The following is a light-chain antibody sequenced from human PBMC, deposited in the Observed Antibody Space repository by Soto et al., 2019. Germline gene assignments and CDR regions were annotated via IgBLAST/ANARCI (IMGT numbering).Light chain of an antibody. CDR2: DAT. V-gene: IGKV3-11*01. Sequence: VLTQSPANLSLSPGESAALSCSASQSVGSYLAWLQQVPGQAPRLLIYDATNRANGIPAKFRGSGSGTDFTLTISSLEPEDFALYFCLQRASWPHTFGPGTKVEIK. CDR3: LQRASWPHT. CDR1: QSVGSY. J-gene: IGKJ3*01.